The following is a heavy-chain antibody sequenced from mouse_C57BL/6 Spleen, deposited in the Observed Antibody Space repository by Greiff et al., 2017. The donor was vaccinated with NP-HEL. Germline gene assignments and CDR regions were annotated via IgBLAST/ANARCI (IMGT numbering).Heavy chain of an antibody. CDR3: AKGYGMDY. V-gene: IGHV5-17*01. CDR2: ISSGSSII. CDR1: GFTFSDYG. J-gene: IGHJ4*01. Sequence: EVQLVESGGGLVKPGGSLKLSCAASGFTFSDYGMHWVRQAPEKGLEWVAYISSGSSIIYYADTVKGRFTISRDNAKNTLFLQMTSLRSEDTAMYYCAKGYGMDYWGQGTSVTVSS.